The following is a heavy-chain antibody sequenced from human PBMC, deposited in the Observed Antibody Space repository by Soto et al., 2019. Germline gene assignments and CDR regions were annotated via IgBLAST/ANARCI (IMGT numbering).Heavy chain of an antibody. D-gene: IGHD3-3*01. CDR3: AKGGGRNYDDAFDI. CDR1: GFTFNIYA. Sequence: LGGSLRLSCAASGFTFNIYAMNWVRQAPGKGLEWVSYISSTYEIYYSDSVRGRFTISRDNAKDSVYLQMNSLRDEDTAVYYCAKGGGRNYDDAFDIWGQGTMVT. CDR2: ISSTYEI. J-gene: IGHJ3*02. V-gene: IGHV3-48*02.